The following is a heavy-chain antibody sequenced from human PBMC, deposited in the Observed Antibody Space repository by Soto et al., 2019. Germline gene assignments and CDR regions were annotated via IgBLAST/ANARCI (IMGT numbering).Heavy chain of an antibody. CDR2: MYYSGSISNSGST. D-gene: IGHD6-19*01. CDR1: GYSLSSSSNY. Sequence: TSETLSLTCAVSGYSLSSSSNYWVWIRQPPGKGLEWIGSMYYSGSISNSGSTYYNPSLKSRVTISVDRSKNQFSLKLRSVTAADTAVYYCARPAVADYYFDYWGQGTPVTVSS. J-gene: IGHJ4*02. V-gene: IGHV4-39*01. CDR3: ARPAVADYYFDY.